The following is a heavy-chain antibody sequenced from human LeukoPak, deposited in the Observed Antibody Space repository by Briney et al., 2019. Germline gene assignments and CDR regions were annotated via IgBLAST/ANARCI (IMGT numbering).Heavy chain of an antibody. J-gene: IGHJ5*02. CDR1: GGSISSGGYY. V-gene: IGHV4-31*03. D-gene: IGHD1-14*01. CDR2: IYYSGST. Sequence: SETLSLTCTVSGGSISSGGYYWSWTRQHPGKGLEWIGCIYYSGSTYYNPSLKSRVTISVDTSKNQFSLKLSSVPAADTAVYYCARVALRDRAGKNWFDPWGQGTLVTVSS. CDR3: ARVALRDRAGKNWFDP.